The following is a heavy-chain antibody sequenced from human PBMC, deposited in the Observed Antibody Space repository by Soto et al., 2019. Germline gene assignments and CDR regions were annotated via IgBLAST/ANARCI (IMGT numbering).Heavy chain of an antibody. CDR2: INPSGGST. Sequence: ASVKVSCKASGGTFSSYTISWVRQAPGQGLEWMGIINPSGGSTSYAQKFQGRVTMTRDTSTSTVYKELSSLRSEDTAVYYCARPGGIYYYYGMDVWGQGTTVTVSS. D-gene: IGHD1-26*01. V-gene: IGHV1-46*01. CDR3: ARPGGIYYYYGMDV. J-gene: IGHJ6*02. CDR1: GGTFSSYT.